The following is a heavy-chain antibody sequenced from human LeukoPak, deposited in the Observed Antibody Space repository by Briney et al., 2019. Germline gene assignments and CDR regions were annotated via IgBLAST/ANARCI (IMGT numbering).Heavy chain of an antibody. D-gene: IGHD6-13*01. J-gene: IGHJ4*02. CDR2: INPSGGST. CDR1: GYTFTSYY. CDR3: ARVFAAAVTGAIGY. V-gene: IGHV1-46*01. Sequence: ASVKVSCKASGYTFTSYYIHWVRQAPGQGLEWMGIINPSGGSTSYAQQFQGRVTMTRDTSTSTVYMELRSLRSEDTAVYYCARVFAAAVTGAIGYWGQGSLVTASS.